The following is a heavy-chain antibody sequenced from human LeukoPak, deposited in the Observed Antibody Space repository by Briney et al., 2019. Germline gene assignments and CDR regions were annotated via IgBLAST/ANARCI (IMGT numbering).Heavy chain of an antibody. CDR2: ISSSGSTI. V-gene: IGHV3-48*03. Sequence: GGSLRLSCAASGFTFSSYEMNWVRQAPGKGLEWVSYISSSGSTIYYADSVKGRFTISRDNAKNPLYLQMNSLRAEDTAVYYCARDLGIVVVPAAILDDYWGQGTLVTVSS. J-gene: IGHJ4*02. CDR3: ARDLGIVVVPAAILDDY. CDR1: GFTFSSYE. D-gene: IGHD2-2*01.